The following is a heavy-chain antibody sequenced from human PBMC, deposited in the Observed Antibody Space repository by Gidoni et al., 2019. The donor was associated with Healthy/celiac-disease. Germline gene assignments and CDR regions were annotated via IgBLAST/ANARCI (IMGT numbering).Heavy chain of an antibody. Sequence: QLQLQESGPGLVKPSETLSLTCTVSGGSIRSSSYYWGWIRQPPGKGLEWIGSIYYSGSTYYNPSLKSRVTISVDTSKNQFSLKLSSVTAADTAVYDCARRIKWAVGGYFDYWGQGTLVTVSS. CDR3: ARRIKWAVGGYFDY. D-gene: IGHD5-12*01. J-gene: IGHJ4*02. V-gene: IGHV4-39*01. CDR1: GGSIRSSSYY. CDR2: IYYSGST.